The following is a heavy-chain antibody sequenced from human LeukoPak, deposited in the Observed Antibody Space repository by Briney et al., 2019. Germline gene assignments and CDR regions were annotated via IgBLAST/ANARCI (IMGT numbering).Heavy chain of an antibody. CDR3: AKVIYSSGWHRFDY. CDR2: IKQDGSEK. J-gene: IGHJ4*02. D-gene: IGHD6-19*01. CDR1: GFTFSSYW. V-gene: IGHV3-7*03. Sequence: PGGSLRLSCAASGFTFSSYWMSWVRQAPGKGLEWVANIKQDGSEKYYVDSVKGRFTISRDNAKNSLYLQMNSLRAEDTALYYCAKVIYSSGWHRFDYWGQGTLVTVSS.